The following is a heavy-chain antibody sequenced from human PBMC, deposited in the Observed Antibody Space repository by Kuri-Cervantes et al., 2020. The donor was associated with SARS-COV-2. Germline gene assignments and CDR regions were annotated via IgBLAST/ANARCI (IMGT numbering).Heavy chain of an antibody. J-gene: IGHJ6*02. CDR3: ARESPRGIAEYYFTMDV. V-gene: IGHV4-59*13. Sequence: GSLRLSCSVSGGSINDYYWSWIRQPPGKGLEWIGYSSYSGSADYNPSLKSRVTISVDRSKNQFSLWLNSVTAADTAVYYCARESPRGIAEYYFTMDVWGQGTTVTVSS. CDR1: GGSINDYY. D-gene: IGHD3-10*01. CDR2: SSYSGSA.